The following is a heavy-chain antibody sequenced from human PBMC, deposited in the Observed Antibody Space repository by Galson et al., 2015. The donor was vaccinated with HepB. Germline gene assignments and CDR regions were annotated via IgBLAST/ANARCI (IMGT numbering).Heavy chain of an antibody. V-gene: IGHV3-33*01. J-gene: IGHJ4*02. CDR1: GFTFSSYG. D-gene: IGHD5-18*01. Sequence: SLRLSCAASGFTFSSYGMHWVRQAPGKGLEWVAVIWYDGSNKYYADSVKGRFTISRDNSKNTLYLQMNSLRAEDTAVYYCASGVWGYSYGFPDPPDYWGQGTLVTVSS. CDR3: ASGVWGYSYGFPDPPDY. CDR2: IWYDGSNK.